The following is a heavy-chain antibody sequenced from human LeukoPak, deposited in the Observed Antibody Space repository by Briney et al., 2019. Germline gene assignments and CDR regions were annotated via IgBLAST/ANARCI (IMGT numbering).Heavy chain of an antibody. J-gene: IGHJ4*02. CDR1: GFTFSSYE. D-gene: IGHD4-23*01. CDR3: ARDYGGGSPFDY. CDR2: ISSSDSTI. Sequence: GGSLRLSCAASGFTFSSYEMNWVRQAPGKGLEWVSYISSSDSTIYYADSVKGRFTISRDNAKNSLYLQMNSLRAEDTAVYYCARDYGGGSPFDYWGQGTLVTVSS. V-gene: IGHV3-48*03.